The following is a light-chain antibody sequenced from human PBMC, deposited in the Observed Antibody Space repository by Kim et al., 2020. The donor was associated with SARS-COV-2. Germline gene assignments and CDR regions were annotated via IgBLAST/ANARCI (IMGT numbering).Light chain of an antibody. J-gene: IGLJ2*01. CDR2: RDS. Sequence: VARVTTARSTCGENNSENKNWQCYQQRPGHATILVMYRDSKRPAAIPELLAGSNAGNTATLTISRVQAGDEADYYCQVWDSVSVVFGGGTQLTVL. CDR3: QVWDSVSVV. CDR1: NSENKN. V-gene: IGLV3-9*01.